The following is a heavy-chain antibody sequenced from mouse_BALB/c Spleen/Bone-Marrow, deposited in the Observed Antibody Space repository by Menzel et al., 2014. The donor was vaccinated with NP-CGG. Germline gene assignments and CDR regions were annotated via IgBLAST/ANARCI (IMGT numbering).Heavy chain of an antibody. CDR1: GFTFSSFG. J-gene: IGHJ3*01. Sequence: VQLKQSGGGLVQPGGSLKLPCAASGFTFSSFGMHWVRQAPEKGLEWVAYISSGSSTIYYADTVKGRFTISRDNPKSTLFLQMTSLRSEDTAMYYCAGSPWFAYWGQGTLVTVSA. CDR3: AGSPWFAY. CDR2: ISSGSSTI. V-gene: IGHV5-17*02.